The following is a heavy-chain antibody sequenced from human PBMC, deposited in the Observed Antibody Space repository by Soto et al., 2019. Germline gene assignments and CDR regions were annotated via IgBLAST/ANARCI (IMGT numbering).Heavy chain of an antibody. Sequence: PSETLSLTCTVSGGSVSSGSYYWSWIRQPPGKGLQRIGYIYSSGTTNYNPSLKSRVTISVDTSKNQFSLKLNSVTAADTAVYFCAREIGMAVQFDSWGQGTLVTVSS. D-gene: IGHD6-19*01. CDR1: GGSVSSGSYY. J-gene: IGHJ4*02. CDR2: IYSSGTT. CDR3: AREIGMAVQFDS. V-gene: IGHV4-61*01.